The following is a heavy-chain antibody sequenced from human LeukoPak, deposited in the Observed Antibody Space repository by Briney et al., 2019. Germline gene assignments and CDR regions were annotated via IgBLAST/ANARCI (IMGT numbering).Heavy chain of an antibody. CDR3: ARAAYSGPLDAFDI. D-gene: IGHD1-26*01. V-gene: IGHV4-59*01. CDR1: GGSISSYY. Sequence: SETLSLTCTVSGGSISSYYWSWIRQPPGKGLEWLGYIYYSGSTNYNPSLKSRVTISVDTSKNQFSLKLSSVTAADTAVYYCARAAYSGPLDAFDIWGQGTMVTVSS. J-gene: IGHJ3*02. CDR2: IYYSGST.